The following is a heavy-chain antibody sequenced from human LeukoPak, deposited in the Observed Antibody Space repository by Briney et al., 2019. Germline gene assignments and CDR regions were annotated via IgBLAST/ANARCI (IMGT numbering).Heavy chain of an antibody. J-gene: IGHJ4*02. V-gene: IGHV2-70*11. CDR1: GFSLSTSGMC. CDR2: IDWDDDK. D-gene: IGHD3-3*01. Sequence: SGPALVKPTQTLXLTCTFSGFSLSTSGMCVSWIRQPPGKALEWLARIDWDDDKYYSTSLKTRLTISKDTSKNQVVLTMTNMDPVDTATYYCARTQRFLEWLTLDYWGQGTLVTVSS. CDR3: ARTQRFLEWLTLDY.